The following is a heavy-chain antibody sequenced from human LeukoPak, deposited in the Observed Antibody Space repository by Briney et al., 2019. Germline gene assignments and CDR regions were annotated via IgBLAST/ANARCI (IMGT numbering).Heavy chain of an antibody. J-gene: IGHJ4*02. CDR2: ISDNSVTI. CDR3: ARVDSSSWYSLDY. CDR1: GFTFSSFS. Sequence: GGSLRLSCAASGFTFSSFSMNWVRQAPGKGLEWVSYISDNSVTIYYADSVKGRFTISRDNSKNTLYLQMNSLRAEDTAVYYCARVDSSSWYSLDYWGQGTLVTVSS. V-gene: IGHV3-48*01. D-gene: IGHD6-13*01.